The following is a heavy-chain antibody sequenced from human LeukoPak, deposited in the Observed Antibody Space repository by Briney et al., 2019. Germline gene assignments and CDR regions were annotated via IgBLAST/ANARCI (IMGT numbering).Heavy chain of an antibody. D-gene: IGHD6-19*01. CDR2: INHSGST. V-gene: IGHV4-34*01. Sequence: SETLSLTCAVYGGSFSGYYWSWMRQPPGKGLEWIGEINHSGSTNYNPSLKSRVTISVDTSKNQFSLKLSSVTAADTAVYYCARQKHQWLAPGGAFDIWGQGTMVTVSS. CDR3: ARQKHQWLAPGGAFDI. J-gene: IGHJ3*02. CDR1: GGSFSGYY.